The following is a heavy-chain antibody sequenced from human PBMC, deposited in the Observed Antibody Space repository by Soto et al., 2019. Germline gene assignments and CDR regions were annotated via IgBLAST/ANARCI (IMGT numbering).Heavy chain of an antibody. CDR2: ISAYNGNT. Sequence: QVHLVQSRAEVKKPGASVQVSCKASGYTFTTYGIAWVRQAPGQGLEWLGWISAYNGNTNYAQKFQGRVTMTTETSTHTAYREVRSLRSDDTAVYYCARDKGRKAWYYFCDFWGEGTLVTVSS. CDR3: ARDKGRKAWYYFCDF. D-gene: IGHD3-10*01. J-gene: IGHJ4*02. CDR1: GYTFTTYG. V-gene: IGHV1-18*01.